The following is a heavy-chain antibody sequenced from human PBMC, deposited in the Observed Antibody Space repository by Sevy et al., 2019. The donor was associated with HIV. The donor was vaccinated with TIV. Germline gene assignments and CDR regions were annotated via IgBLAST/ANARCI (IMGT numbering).Heavy chain of an antibody. CDR2: IKPDGSEG. J-gene: IGHJ5*02. Sequence: GGSLRLSCEASGFTFSSYWMSWVRQAPGKGLEWVANIKPDGSEGYYVDSVKGRFTISRDNAENSLYLQVNSLRVEATAVYFCVPHCGGGACSSLSWGQGAPVTVSS. CDR3: VPHCGGGACSSLS. V-gene: IGHV3-7*01. CDR1: GFTFSSYW. D-gene: IGHD2-21*01.